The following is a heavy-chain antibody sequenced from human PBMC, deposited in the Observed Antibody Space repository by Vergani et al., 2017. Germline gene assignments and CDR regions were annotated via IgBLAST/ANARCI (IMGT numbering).Heavy chain of an antibody. V-gene: IGHV3-23*01. D-gene: IGHD6-19*01. CDR1: GFTFIMHA. Sequence: QLLESGGGLIQPGGSLRLSCAASGFTFIMHAMCWVRQAPGKGLEWVSTLSASDRRTHDADSVKGRFTISRDISKNTLFLHMNSLRPEDTAVYYCAKVGRSGVAGTFGAFDIWGQGTMVTVSS. CDR3: AKVGRSGVAGTFGAFDI. J-gene: IGHJ3*02. CDR2: LSASDRRT.